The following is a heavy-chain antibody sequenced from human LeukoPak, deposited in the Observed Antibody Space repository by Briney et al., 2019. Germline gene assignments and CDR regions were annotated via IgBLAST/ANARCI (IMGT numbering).Heavy chain of an antibody. D-gene: IGHD3-10*01. Sequence: KTSETLSLTCAVSGYSISSGYFWGWIRQPPGKGLEWIGSIYHSGSTYYKPSLKSRVTISLNTSKNQISLKLSSVTAADTAVYYCATNYGSGSYYILVYWGQGTLVTVSS. CDR3: ATNYGSGSYYILVY. CDR1: GYSISSGYF. CDR2: IYHSGST. J-gene: IGHJ4*02. V-gene: IGHV4-38-2*01.